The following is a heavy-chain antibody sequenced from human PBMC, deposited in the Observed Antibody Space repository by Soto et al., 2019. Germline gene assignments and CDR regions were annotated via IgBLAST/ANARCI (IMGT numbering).Heavy chain of an antibody. J-gene: IGHJ4*02. CDR1: GDSITTSNW. D-gene: IGHD3-22*01. CDR2: IFHSGRT. V-gene: IGHV4-4*02. CDR3: ARDVGYFYDNSPTGHFDY. Sequence: LSLTCAVSGDSITTSNWWSWVRQPPGKGLDWVGEIFHSGRTNYSPSLKSRVTISVHKSKNQFSLKLSSVTAADTAVYYCARDVGYFYDNSPTGHFDYWGPGTLVTVSS.